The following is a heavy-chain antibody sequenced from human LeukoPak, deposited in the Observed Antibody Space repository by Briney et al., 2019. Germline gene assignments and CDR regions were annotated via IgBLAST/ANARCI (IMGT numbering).Heavy chain of an antibody. J-gene: IGHJ4*02. CDR1: GYSFTSYW. D-gene: IGHD1-7*01. CDR2: IYPGDSDT. Sequence: GESLKISCKGSGYSFTSYWIGWVRQMPGKGLEWMGFIYPGDSDTRYSPSFQGQVTISADKSISTAYLQWSSLRASDTAMYYCARDRGITGTTWNYWGQGTLVTVSS. CDR3: ARDRGITGTTWNY. V-gene: IGHV5-51*01.